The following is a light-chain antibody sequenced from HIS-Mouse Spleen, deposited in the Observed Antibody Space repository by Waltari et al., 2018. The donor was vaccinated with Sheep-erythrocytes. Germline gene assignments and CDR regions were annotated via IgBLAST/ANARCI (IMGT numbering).Light chain of an antibody. CDR3: MQGTHWPPYT. Sequence: DVVMTQSPLSLPVTLGQPASISCRSSQSLVHSDGNTYLNWFQQRPGQPPRRLIYKVSNRDSGVPDRFSGSGSGTDITLKISRVEAEDVGVYYCMQGTHWPPYTFGQGTKLEIK. CDR1: QSLVHSDGNTY. V-gene: IGKV2-30*02. J-gene: IGKJ2*01. CDR2: KVS.